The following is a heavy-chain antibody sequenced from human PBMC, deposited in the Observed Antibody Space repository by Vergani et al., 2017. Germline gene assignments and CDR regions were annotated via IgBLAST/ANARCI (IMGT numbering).Heavy chain of an antibody. CDR2: INHSGST. Sequence: QVQLQQWGAGLLKPSETLSLTCAVYGGSFSGYYWSWIRQPPGKGLEWIGEINHSGSTNYNPSLKSRVTISVDTSKNQFSLKLSSVTAADTAVYYCATTDYGDYYVDYWGQGTLVTVSS. V-gene: IGHV4-34*01. CDR1: GGSFSGYY. D-gene: IGHD4-17*01. CDR3: ATTDYGDYYVDY. J-gene: IGHJ4*02.